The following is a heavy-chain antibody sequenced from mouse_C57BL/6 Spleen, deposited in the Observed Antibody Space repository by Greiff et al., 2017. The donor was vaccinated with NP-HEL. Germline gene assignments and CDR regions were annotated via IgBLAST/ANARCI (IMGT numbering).Heavy chain of an antibody. Sequence: VQLQQSGPELVKPGASVKISCKASGYTFTDYYMNWVKQSHGKSLEWIGDINPNNGGTSYNQKFKGKATLTVDKSSSTAYMELRSLTSEDSAVYYCARPDYYGNYGFDYWGQGTTLTVSS. J-gene: IGHJ2*01. CDR1: GYTFTDYY. D-gene: IGHD2-1*01. V-gene: IGHV1-26*01. CDR2: INPNNGGT. CDR3: ARPDYYGNYGFDY.